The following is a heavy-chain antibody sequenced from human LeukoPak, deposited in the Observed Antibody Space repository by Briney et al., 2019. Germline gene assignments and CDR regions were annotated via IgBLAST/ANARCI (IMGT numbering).Heavy chain of an antibody. V-gene: IGHV4-30-4*08. D-gene: IGHD6-6*01. CDR1: GGSFSGYY. CDR2: IYYSGST. CDR3: ARVGSSSFYNWFDP. Sequence: PSETLSLTCAVYGGSFSGYYWSWIRQPPGKGLEWIGYIYYSGSTYYNPSLKSRVTISVDTSKNQFSLKLSSVTAADTAVYYCARVGSSSFYNWFDPWGQGTLVTVSS. J-gene: IGHJ5*02.